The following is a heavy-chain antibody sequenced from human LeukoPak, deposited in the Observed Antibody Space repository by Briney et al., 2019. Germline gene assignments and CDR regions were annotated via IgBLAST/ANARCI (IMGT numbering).Heavy chain of an antibody. CDR2: LDTDGSDT. J-gene: IGHJ4*02. D-gene: IGHD3-10*01. CDR3: ARDRYYGSGSYYVPFDY. CDR1: GFTFSNYW. V-gene: IGHV3-74*01. Sequence: GGSLRLSCAASGFTFSNYWMHWVRQAPGKGLVWVSRLDTDGSDTSYADSVKGRFTISRDNAKNTLYLQMNSLRAEDTAVYYCARDRYYGSGSYYVPFDYWGQGTLVTVSS.